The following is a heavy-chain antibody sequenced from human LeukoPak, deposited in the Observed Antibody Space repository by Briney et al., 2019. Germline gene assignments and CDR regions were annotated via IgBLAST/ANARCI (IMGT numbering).Heavy chain of an antibody. Sequence: PSETLSLTCTVSGGSIDSYHWSWIRHPAGRGLEWIGRIYTSGSTNYNPSLKSRVTMSVDTSKNQFSLKLSSVTAADTAVYYCARPLRVRRTNWFDPWGQGTLVTVSS. D-gene: IGHD3-10*01. V-gene: IGHV4-4*07. J-gene: IGHJ5*02. CDR2: IYTSGST. CDR1: GGSIDSYH. CDR3: ARPLRVRRTNWFDP.